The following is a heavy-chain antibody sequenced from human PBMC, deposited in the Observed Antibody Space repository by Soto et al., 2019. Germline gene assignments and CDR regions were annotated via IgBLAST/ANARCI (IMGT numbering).Heavy chain of an antibody. J-gene: IGHJ4*02. CDR1: GFANFSKAW. CDR3: TTGVY. D-gene: IGHD3-10*01. CDR2: IKSRSGGGTT. Sequence: EVQLVESGGGFVEPGGSLRLSCEASGFANFSKAWMYWVRQAPGKGLEWVGHIKSRSGGGTTGYAAPVQGRFSISRDDSANTLFLQMNRLKGEETAFYYCTTGVYWGQGTLATVSS. V-gene: IGHV3-15*07.